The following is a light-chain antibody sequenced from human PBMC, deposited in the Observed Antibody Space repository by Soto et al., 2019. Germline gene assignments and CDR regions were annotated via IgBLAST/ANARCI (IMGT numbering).Light chain of an antibody. Sequence: EIVLTQSPATLSLSPGEGATLSCRASQSISRYLAWYQQKPGQAPRLLIYDASNRATGIPARFSGSGSGTDFTLTISSLEPEDFAVYYCQLRNNWLFTFGPVTKVDIK. J-gene: IGKJ3*01. CDR2: DAS. CDR1: QSISRY. CDR3: QLRNNWLFT. V-gene: IGKV3-11*01.